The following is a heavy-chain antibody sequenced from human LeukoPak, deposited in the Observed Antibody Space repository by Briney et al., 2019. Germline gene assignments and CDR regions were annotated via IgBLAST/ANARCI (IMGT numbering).Heavy chain of an antibody. J-gene: IGHJ2*01. CDR1: GCSITTSSYY. D-gene: IGHD2/OR15-2a*01. V-gene: IGHV4-39*01. Sequence: SETLSLTCTVSGCSITTSSYYWRWIRQPPGKGLEWIGIIYYSGSTYYNPSLKGRVTISVDTSKNQFSLKLSSVTAADTAVYYCARAFRARYFDLWGRGTLVTVSS. CDR3: ARAFRARYFDL. CDR2: IYYSGST.